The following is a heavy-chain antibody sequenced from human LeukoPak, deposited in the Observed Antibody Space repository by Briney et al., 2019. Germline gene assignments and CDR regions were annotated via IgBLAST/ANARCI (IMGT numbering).Heavy chain of an antibody. V-gene: IGHV3-48*03. D-gene: IGHD4-11*01. Sequence: GGSLRLSCAASGFTFSSYAYISSSGSTIYYADSVKGRFTISRDNAKNSLYLQMNSLRAEDTAVYYCARDGPYSMGSVDYWGQGTLVTVSS. CDR3: ARDGPYSMGSVDY. J-gene: IGHJ4*02. CDR2: ISSSGSTI. CDR1: GFTFSSYA.